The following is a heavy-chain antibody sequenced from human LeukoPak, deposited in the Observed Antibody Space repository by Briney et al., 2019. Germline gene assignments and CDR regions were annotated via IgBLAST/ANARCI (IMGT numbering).Heavy chain of an antibody. V-gene: IGHV3-7*01. CDR1: GFTFTNYW. J-gene: IGHJ5*02. CDR2: TNEDGSEK. D-gene: IGHD3-10*01. CDR3: ATSSYSCSSS. Sequence: GGSLRLSCAASGFTFTNYWMIWVRQAPGKGLEWVANTNEDGSEKYYVGSVEGRFTISRDNAKNSVFLQMNSLRADDTAMYYCATSSYSCSSSWGQGTLVTVSS.